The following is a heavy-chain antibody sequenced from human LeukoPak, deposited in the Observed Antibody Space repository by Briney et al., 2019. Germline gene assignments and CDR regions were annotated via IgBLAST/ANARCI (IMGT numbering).Heavy chain of an antibody. Sequence: KTSETLSLTCAVYGGSFSGYYWSWIRQPPGKGLEWIGSIYHSGNTYYNASLKSRVTISVDTSKNQFSLKLSSVTAADTAVYYCARGYLWFGESHFDYWGQGTLVTVSS. J-gene: IGHJ4*02. CDR1: GGSFSGYY. D-gene: IGHD3-10*01. V-gene: IGHV4-34*01. CDR2: IYHSGNT. CDR3: ARGYLWFGESHFDY.